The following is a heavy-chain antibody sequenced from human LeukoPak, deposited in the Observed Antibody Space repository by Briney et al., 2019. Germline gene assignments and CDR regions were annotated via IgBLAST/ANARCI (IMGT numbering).Heavy chain of an antibody. CDR3: ARAESGGGYFDY. D-gene: IGHD4-23*01. V-gene: IGHV4-59*12. Sequence: PSETLSLTCTVSGGSISSYYWSWIRQPPGKGLEWIGYIYYSGSTNYNPSLKSRVTISVDTSRNQLSLKLSSVTAADTAVYYCARAESGGGYFDYWGQGTLVTVSS. J-gene: IGHJ4*02. CDR1: GGSISSYY. CDR2: IYYSGST.